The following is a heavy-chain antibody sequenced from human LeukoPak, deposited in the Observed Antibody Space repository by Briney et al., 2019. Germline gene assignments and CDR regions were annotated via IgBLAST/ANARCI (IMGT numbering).Heavy chain of an antibody. V-gene: IGHV4-61*02. CDR2: IYTSGST. Sequence: PSETLSLTCTVSGGSISSGSYYWSWIRQPPGKGLEWIGRIYTSGSTNYNPSLKSRVSMSVDTSKNQFSLKLSSVTAADTAVYYCARDSPMTTVVRYNWYFDLWGRGTLVTVSS. D-gene: IGHD4-23*01. CDR3: ARDSPMTTVVRYNWYFDL. CDR1: GGSISSGSYY. J-gene: IGHJ2*01.